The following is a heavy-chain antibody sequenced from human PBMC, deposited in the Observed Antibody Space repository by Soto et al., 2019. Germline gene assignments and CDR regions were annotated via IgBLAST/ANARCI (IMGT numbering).Heavy chain of an antibody. CDR3: ARVWGSIHP. CDR2: MNPNSGNT. CDR1: GYPFISYD. D-gene: IGHD3-10*01. J-gene: IGHJ5*02. Sequence: QVPLVQSGAEVKKPGASVKVSCKTSGYPFISYDINWVRQATGQGLEWMGWMNPNSGNTGYAQKFQGRVTLTRNTSISTAYMELSNLRSEDTAVYYCARVWGSIHPWGQGTLVTVSS. V-gene: IGHV1-8*01.